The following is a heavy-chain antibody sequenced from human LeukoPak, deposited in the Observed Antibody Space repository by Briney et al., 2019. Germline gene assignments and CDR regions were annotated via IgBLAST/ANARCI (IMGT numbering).Heavy chain of an antibody. D-gene: IGHD6-13*01. CDR1: GGSISSSSYY. CDR3: ARDRLGIVAANNWFDP. Sequence: SETLSLTCTASGGSISSSSYYWGWIRQPPGKGLEWIGSLYYSGSTYYNPSLKSRVTISVDTSKNQFSLKLSSVTAADTAVYYCARDRLGIVAANNWFDPWGQGTLVTVSS. CDR2: LYYSGST. V-gene: IGHV4-39*07. J-gene: IGHJ5*02.